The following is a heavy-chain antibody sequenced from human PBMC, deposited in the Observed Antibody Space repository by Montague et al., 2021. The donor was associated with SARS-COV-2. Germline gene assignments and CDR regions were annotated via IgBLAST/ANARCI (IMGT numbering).Heavy chain of an antibody. CDR3: ARRGYYDSAGYHWHLDL. V-gene: IGHV4-4*09. Sequence: SETLSLTCTVSGGSINDHYRSWIRQSPGKGLEWIGYISSNGKTNYGPSLKSRVTLSADASRNEFSLKLDSVTAADTAVYFCARRGYYDSAGYHWHLDLWGRGMLVTVSS. CDR1: GGSINDHY. CDR2: ISSNGKT. J-gene: IGHJ2*01. D-gene: IGHD3-22*01.